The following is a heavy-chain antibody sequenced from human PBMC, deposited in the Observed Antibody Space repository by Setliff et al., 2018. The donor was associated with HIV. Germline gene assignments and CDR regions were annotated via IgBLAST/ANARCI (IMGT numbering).Heavy chain of an antibody. Sequence: SETLSLTCAVYGGSFSGYFWSWIRQPPGKGLEWIGEIYHSGSTNYNPSLKSRVTISVDKSKNQFSLKLSSVTAADTAVYYCARVNSRNWFDPWGQGTLVTVSS. J-gene: IGHJ5*02. CDR2: IYHSGST. D-gene: IGHD6-13*01. V-gene: IGHV4-34*01. CDR3: ARVNSRNWFDP. CDR1: GGSFSGYF.